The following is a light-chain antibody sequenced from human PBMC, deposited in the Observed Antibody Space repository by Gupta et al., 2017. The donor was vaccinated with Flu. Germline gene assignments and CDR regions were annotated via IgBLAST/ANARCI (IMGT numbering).Light chain of an antibody. CDR1: QSVSSSY. CDR3: QQYGSSPPIT. Sequence: EIVLTQSPATLSLSPGESATLSCRASQSVSSSYLAWYQQKPGQAPRLLIYGASSRATGIPDRFSGSGSGTDFTLTISRLEPEDFAVYYCQQYGSSPPITFGPGTKVDIK. V-gene: IGKV3-20*01. J-gene: IGKJ3*01. CDR2: GAS.